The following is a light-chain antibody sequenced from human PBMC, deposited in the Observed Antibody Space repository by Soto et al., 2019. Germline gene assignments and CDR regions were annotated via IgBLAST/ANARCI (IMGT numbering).Light chain of an antibody. CDR3: SSYAGSNNSDVV. Sequence: QSALTQPPSASGSPGQSVTISCTGTSSDVGGYNYVSWYQQHPGKAPKLMIYEVSKRPSGVPDRFSGSKSSNTASLTVSGLQAEDEADYYCSSYAGSNNSDVVFGGGTKVTVL. V-gene: IGLV2-8*01. CDR1: SSDVGGYNY. J-gene: IGLJ2*01. CDR2: EVS.